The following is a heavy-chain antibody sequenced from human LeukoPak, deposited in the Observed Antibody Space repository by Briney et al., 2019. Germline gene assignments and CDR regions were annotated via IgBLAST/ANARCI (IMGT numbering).Heavy chain of an antibody. J-gene: IGHJ4*02. CDR2: IYASGST. V-gene: IGHV4-4*07. CDR1: GGSISNYH. D-gene: IGHD3-10*01. Sequence: SETLSLTCTVSGGSISNYHWNWIRQPAGMGLEWIGRIYASGSTNYNPSLKSRVTMSVDTSNNQFSLNLSSVTAADTAVYYCARTSARGAQFDYWGQGTLVTVSS. CDR3: ARTSARGAQFDY.